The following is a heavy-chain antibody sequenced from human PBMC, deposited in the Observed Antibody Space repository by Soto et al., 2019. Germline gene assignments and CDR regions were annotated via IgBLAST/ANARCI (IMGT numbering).Heavy chain of an antibody. V-gene: IGHV1-2*02. CDR2: ITPNSGGI. CDR1: GYTFTDYY. CDR3: ARVWLLVGAWYFFDY. J-gene: IGHJ4*02. D-gene: IGHD1-26*01. Sequence: QVQLVQAGAEVKKPGASVKVSCKASGYTFTDYYLHWVRQAPGQGLEWMGWITPNSGGINYAQKFQGRVTMPRDTSISTVYMHLSRLRSDDTAVYYCARVWLLVGAWYFFDYWGQGTLVTVTS.